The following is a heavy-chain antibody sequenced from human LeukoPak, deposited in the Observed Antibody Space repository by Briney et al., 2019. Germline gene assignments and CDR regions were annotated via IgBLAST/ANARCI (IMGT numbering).Heavy chain of an antibody. V-gene: IGHV3-48*03. CDR2: ISNSGSIR. CDR3: ARDLSSMVRGVDGFDY. Sequence: GGSPRLSCAASGFTFSSYEMNWVRQAPGKGLEWVSYISNSGSIRKYADSVKGRFTISRDNAKNSLYLQMNSLRAEDTAVYYCARDLSSMVRGVDGFDYWGQGTLVTVSS. D-gene: IGHD3-10*01. J-gene: IGHJ4*02. CDR1: GFTFSSYE.